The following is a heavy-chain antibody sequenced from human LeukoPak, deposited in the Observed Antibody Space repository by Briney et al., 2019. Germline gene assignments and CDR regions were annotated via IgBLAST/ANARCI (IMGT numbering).Heavy chain of an antibody. D-gene: IGHD3-10*01. V-gene: IGHV4-59*11. CDR1: DDSFSTHY. Sequence: SETLSLTCSVSDDSFSTHYWTWIRQPPGKGLEWIGYISSIGSTNYNPSLKSRVTISVDTSKKQFSLKMTSVTAADTAVYYCARDCCASGSHDSWGQGTQVTVSS. CDR2: ISSIGST. CDR3: ARDCCASGSHDS. J-gene: IGHJ4*02.